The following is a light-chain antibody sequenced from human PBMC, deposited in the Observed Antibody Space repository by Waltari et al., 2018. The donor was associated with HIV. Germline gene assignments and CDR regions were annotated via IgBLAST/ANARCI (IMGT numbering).Light chain of an antibody. CDR2: KDN. J-gene: IGLJ2*01. V-gene: IGLV1-40*01. CDR1: SSNIGTHA. Sequence: QSVLTQPPSVSGAPGQRVTLSCTGSSSNIGTHAVHWYQQVPGRAPKLLIYKDNNRPSGVPDRCSVSKSGTSASLAITGLQAEDETDYYCQAYDSSLSGSVFGGGTKLTVL. CDR3: QAYDSSLSGSV.